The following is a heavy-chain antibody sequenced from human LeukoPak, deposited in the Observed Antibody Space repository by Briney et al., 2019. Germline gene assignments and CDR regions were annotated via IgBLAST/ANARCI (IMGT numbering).Heavy chain of an antibody. CDR3: ARGSDIVATIWFDP. V-gene: IGHV4-31*02. J-gene: IGHJ5*02. Sequence: YMSWIRQHPGKGLEWIGYIYYSGSTYYNPSLKSRVTISGDTSKNQFSLKLSSVTAADTAVYYCARGSDIVATIWFDPWGQGTLVTVSS. D-gene: IGHD5-12*01. CDR1: Y. CDR2: IYYSGST.